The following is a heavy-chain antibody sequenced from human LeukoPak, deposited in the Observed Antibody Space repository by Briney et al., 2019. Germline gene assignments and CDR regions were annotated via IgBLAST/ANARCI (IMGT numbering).Heavy chain of an antibody. CDR3: ARAHRNYYDSSGFDV. CDR1: GGSISSYY. J-gene: IGHJ6*02. Sequence: SETLSLTCTVSGGSISSYYWSWIRQPPGKGLEWIGYIYYSGSTNYNPSLKSRVTISVDTSKNQFSLKLSSVTAADTAVYYCARAHRNYYDSSGFDVWGQGTTVTVSS. V-gene: IGHV4-59*01. D-gene: IGHD3-22*01. CDR2: IYYSGST.